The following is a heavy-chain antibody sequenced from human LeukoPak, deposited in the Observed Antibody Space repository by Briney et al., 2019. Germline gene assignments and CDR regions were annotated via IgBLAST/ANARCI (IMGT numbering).Heavy chain of an antibody. CDR1: GGSIRSGDYS. J-gene: IGHJ3*02. CDR3: ARANRPYYYDSSGYLLGAFDI. Sequence: TLSLTCTVSGGSIRSGDYSWSWIRQPPGKGLEWIGYIYYSGSTYYNPSLKSRVTISVDTSKNQFSLKLSSVTAADTAVYYCARANRPYYYDSSGYLLGAFDIWGQGTMVTVSS. D-gene: IGHD3-22*01. CDR2: IYYSGST. V-gene: IGHV4-30-4*01.